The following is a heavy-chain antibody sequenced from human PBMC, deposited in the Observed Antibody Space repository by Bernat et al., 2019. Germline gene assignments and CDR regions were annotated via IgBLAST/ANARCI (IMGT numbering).Heavy chain of an antibody. CDR2: IGTAGDT. V-gene: IGHV3-13*04. CDR1: GFTFSSYD. Sequence: EVQLVESGGGLVQPGGSLRLSCAASGFTFSSYDMHWVRQATGKGLEWVSAIGTAGDTYYPGSVKGRVTISRENAKNSLYLQMNSLRAGDTAVYYCARSRWNERRGDAFDIWGQGTMVTVSS. CDR3: ARSRWNERRGDAFDI. J-gene: IGHJ3*02. D-gene: IGHD1-1*01.